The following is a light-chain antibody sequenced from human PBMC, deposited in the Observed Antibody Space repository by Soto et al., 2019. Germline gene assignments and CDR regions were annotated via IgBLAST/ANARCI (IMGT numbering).Light chain of an antibody. CDR3: QSYDSSNQGV. Sequence: QSVSESPGKTVTISCTGSSGSLASNYVQWYQQRPGSAPTTVIYEDNQRPSGVPDRFSGSIDSSSNSASLTISGLKTEDEADYYCQSYDSSNQGVFGGGTKLTVL. CDR1: SGSLASNY. V-gene: IGLV6-57*02. J-gene: IGLJ3*02. CDR2: EDN.